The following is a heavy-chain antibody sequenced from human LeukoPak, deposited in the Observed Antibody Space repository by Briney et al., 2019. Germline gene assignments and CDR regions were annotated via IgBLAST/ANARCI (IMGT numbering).Heavy chain of an antibody. CDR2: ISSSGSTI. V-gene: IGHV3-11*01. D-gene: IGHD3-10*01. J-gene: IGHJ5*02. CDR3: ARDIFRGIGSGRNNWFDP. CDR1: GFTFSDYY. Sequence: PGGSLRLSCAASGFTFSDYYMSWIRQAPGKGLEWVSYISSSGSTIYYADSVKGRFTISRDNAKNSLYLQMNSLRAEDTAVYYCARDIFRGIGSGRNNWFDPWGQGTLVTVSS.